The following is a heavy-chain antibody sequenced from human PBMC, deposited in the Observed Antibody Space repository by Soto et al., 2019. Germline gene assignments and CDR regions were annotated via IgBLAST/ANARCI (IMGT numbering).Heavy chain of an antibody. CDR3: VASLAASGLNWLDP. J-gene: IGHJ5*02. CDR1: GESFSGYY. D-gene: IGHD6-13*01. CDR2: IFANGHT. V-gene: IGHV4-4*07. Sequence: PSETLSLTCDVSGESFSGYYWNWVRQPPGKGLEWIGLIFANGHTDYNPSLKRRVTMSVDASKNQFSLRLTSMTAADTAVYYCVASLAASGLNWLDPWGRGTLVTVSS.